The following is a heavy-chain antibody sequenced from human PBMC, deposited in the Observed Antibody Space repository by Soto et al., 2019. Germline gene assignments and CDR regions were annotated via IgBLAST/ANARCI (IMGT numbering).Heavy chain of an antibody. CDR1: GFSLSTSGVG. J-gene: IGHJ4*02. D-gene: IGHD5-12*01. Sequence: QITLKESGPTLVKPTQTLTLTCTFSGFSLSTSGVGVGWLRQPPGKALEWLALIYWDDDKRYSPSRKSRLTITKDTSKNQVVLTMTNMDPVDTATYYCAHVYGGYDNFDYWGQGTLVTVSS. V-gene: IGHV2-5*02. CDR2: IYWDDDK. CDR3: AHVYGGYDNFDY.